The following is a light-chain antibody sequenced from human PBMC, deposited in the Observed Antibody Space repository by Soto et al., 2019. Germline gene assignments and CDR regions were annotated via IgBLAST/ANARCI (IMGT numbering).Light chain of an antibody. CDR1: QTISTY. CDR3: QQSLSIPYT. V-gene: IGKV1-39*01. CDR2: AAS. Sequence: DIQMTQSPSSLSASVGDRVTITCRASQTISTYLNWYQQKPGKAPKLLIYAASSLQSGVPSSFSGSGSGTDFTLTISSLQPEDFATYYCQQSLSIPYTFGQGTKLEIK. J-gene: IGKJ2*01.